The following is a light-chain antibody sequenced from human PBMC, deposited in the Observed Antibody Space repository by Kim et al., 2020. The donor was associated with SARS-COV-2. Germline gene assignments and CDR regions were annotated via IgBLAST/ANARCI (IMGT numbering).Light chain of an antibody. Sequence: SASVGDTVTITCRASQGISNYLAWYQQKPGKLPKLLIYGASALQSGVPSRFSGSGSGTDFILTLSSLQPEDVATYYCQKYDSAPYTFGQGTKLEI. CDR1: QGISNY. CDR3: QKYDSAPYT. CDR2: GAS. V-gene: IGKV1-27*01. J-gene: IGKJ2*01.